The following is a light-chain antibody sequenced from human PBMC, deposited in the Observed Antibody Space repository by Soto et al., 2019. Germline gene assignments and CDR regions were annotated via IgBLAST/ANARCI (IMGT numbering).Light chain of an antibody. CDR1: SSDVGGYNS. J-gene: IGLJ3*02. CDR3: SSYAASRV. Sequence: QSALTQPPSASGSPGQSVAISCTGTSSDVGGYNSVSWYQQHPGKAPKLIIYEVNKRPSGVPDRFSGSKSGNTASLTVSGLQAEDGAYYYCSSYAASRVFGGGTKLTVL. CDR2: EVN. V-gene: IGLV2-8*01.